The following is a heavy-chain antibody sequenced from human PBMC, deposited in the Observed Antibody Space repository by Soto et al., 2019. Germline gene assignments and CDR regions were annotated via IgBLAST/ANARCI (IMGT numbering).Heavy chain of an antibody. D-gene: IGHD2-15*01. V-gene: IGHV1-18*01. Sequence: QVKLVQSGAEVKKPGASVKVSCKASGYTFTSYGISWVRQSPGQGLEWMGWISPYNGNTNYAQKLQGRVTMTTDTSTRTDDMELRSLRSDYTAVYYCARDSCSGGSCYLYYCYGMDVWGQGTTLTVSS. CDR3: ARDSCSGGSCYLYYCYGMDV. CDR2: ISPYNGNT. J-gene: IGHJ6*02. CDR1: GYTFTSYG.